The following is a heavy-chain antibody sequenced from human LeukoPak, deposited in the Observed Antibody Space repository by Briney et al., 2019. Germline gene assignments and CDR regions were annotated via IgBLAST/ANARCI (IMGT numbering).Heavy chain of an antibody. D-gene: IGHD1-26*01. CDR2: IYYSGST. CDR3: ARWEGAY. J-gene: IGHJ4*02. V-gene: IGHV4-59*12. Sequence: SETLSLTCTVSGGSISSYYWSWIRQPPGKGLEWIGYIYYSGSTNYNPSLKSRVTISVDTSKNQFSLKLSSVTAADTAVYYCARWEGAYWGQGTLVTVSS. CDR1: GGSISSYY.